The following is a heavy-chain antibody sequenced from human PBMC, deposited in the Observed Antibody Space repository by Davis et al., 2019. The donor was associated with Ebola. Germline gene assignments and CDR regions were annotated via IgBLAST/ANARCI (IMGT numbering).Heavy chain of an antibody. D-gene: IGHD6-19*01. V-gene: IGHV4-59*12. CDR2: IYYSGST. CDR3: ARNTSGFGYFDH. CDR1: GGSISSYY. Sequence: PSETLSLTCTVSGGSISSYYWSWIRQPPGKGLEWIGYIYYSGSTYYNPSLKSRLILSLDTSTNQFSLKLTSVSAADTAVYYCARNTSGFGYFDHWGQGALVIVSS. J-gene: IGHJ4*02.